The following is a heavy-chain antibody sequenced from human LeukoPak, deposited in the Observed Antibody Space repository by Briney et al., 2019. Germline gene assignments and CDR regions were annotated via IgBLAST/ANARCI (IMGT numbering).Heavy chain of an antibody. Sequence: GGSPRLSCAASGFTFSSYWMSWVRQAPGKGLEWVANIKQDGSEKYYVDSVKGRFTISRDNSKNTVYLQMDSLRPEDTAIYYYAKDSYGGYNDFGIDSWGQGTLVSVSS. J-gene: IGHJ4*02. V-gene: IGHV3-7*04. CDR1: GFTFSSYW. D-gene: IGHD5-12*01. CDR2: IKQDGSEK. CDR3: AKDSYGGYNDFGIDS.